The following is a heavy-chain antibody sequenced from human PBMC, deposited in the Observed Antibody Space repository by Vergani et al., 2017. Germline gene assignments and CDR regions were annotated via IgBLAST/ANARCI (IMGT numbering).Heavy chain of an antibody. CDR2: IQFDGSNQ. J-gene: IGHJ4*02. CDR3: AKHFRGWGIDY. V-gene: IGHV3-30*02. D-gene: IGHD3-16*01. Sequence: QLLESGGGLIQPGGSLRLSCAASGFTFNSYAMTWVRQAPGKGLEFVAFIQFDGSNQYYADSVKGRFTLSRDFSKNTLYLQMNSLRTDDTATYYCAKHFRGWGIDYWGQGTQVIVSS. CDR1: GFTFNSYA.